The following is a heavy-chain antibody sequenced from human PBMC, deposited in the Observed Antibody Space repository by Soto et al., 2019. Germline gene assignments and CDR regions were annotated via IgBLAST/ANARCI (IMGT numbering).Heavy chain of an antibody. V-gene: IGHV4-31*03. Sequence: SETLSLTCTVSGGSISSGGYYWSWIRQHPGKGLEWIGHIYYSGSTYYNPSLKSRVTISVDTSKNQFSLKLSSVTAADTAVYYCARDPPYYYGMDVWGQGTTVTVSS. CDR1: GGSISSGGYY. CDR3: ARDPPYYYGMDV. CDR2: IYYSGST. J-gene: IGHJ6*02.